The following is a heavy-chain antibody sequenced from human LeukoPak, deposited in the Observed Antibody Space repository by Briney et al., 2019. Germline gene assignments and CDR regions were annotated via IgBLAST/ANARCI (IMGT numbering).Heavy chain of an antibody. Sequence: PGGSLRLSCAASGFTFSSYAMSWVRQAPGKGLEWVSAISGSGGSTYYADSVKGRFTISRDNSKNTLYLQMNSLRAEDTAVYYCAKSTLRRGYSYGSFDYWGQGTLVTVSS. CDR3: AKSTLRRGYSYGSFDY. V-gene: IGHV3-23*01. CDR2: ISGSGGST. D-gene: IGHD5-18*01. J-gene: IGHJ4*02. CDR1: GFTFSSYA.